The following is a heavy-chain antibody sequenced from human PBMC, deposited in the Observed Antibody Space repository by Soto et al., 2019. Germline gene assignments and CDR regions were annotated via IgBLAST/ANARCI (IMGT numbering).Heavy chain of an antibody. Sequence: PGGSLRLSFAASGFTCSSYWIPWVRQAPGKGLVWVSRINSDGSSTSYADSVKGRFTISRDNAKNPLYLQMNSVRAEERAVYYCTRDRIGWGDALDIWGQGTMVTVSS. J-gene: IGHJ3*02. D-gene: IGHD3-16*01. CDR1: GFTCSSYW. CDR2: INSDGSST. V-gene: IGHV3-74*01. CDR3: TRDRIGWGDALDI.